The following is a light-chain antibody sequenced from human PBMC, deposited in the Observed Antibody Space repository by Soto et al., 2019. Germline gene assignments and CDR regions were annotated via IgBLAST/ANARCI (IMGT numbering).Light chain of an antibody. CDR3: QQYYNWWT. Sequence: IVLTQSPATLSLSPGESATLSCRATRSVSSYLAWYQQKPGQAPRLLIYGASTRVTGIPARFSGSGSGTEFTLTISSLQSEDFAVYHCQQYYNWWTFGQGTKVDIK. J-gene: IGKJ1*01. CDR2: GAS. V-gene: IGKV3-15*01. CDR1: RSVSSY.